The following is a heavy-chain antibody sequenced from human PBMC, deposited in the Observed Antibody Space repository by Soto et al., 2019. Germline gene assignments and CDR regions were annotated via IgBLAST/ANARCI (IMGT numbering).Heavy chain of an antibody. Sequence: EVQLVESGGGLVKPGGSLRLSCAASGFTFSDAWMNWARQAPGKGLEWVGRIKSKAYGGTADYSAPVRGRCTISRDDSTATMYLQMNSLETEDTGVYYCTSHDATEQNCVPYWGQGTLVTVSS. V-gene: IGHV3-15*07. CDR2: IKSKAYGGTA. J-gene: IGHJ4*02. D-gene: IGHD1-1*01. CDR3: TSHDATEQNCVPY. CDR1: GFTFSDAW.